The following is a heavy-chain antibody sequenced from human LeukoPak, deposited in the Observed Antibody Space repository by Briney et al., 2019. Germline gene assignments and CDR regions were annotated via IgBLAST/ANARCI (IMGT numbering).Heavy chain of an antibody. CDR3: ARGRPLDY. CDR1: GYSISTAYF. CDR2: IHHTGNT. D-gene: IGHD1-1*01. V-gene: IGHV4-38-2*02. Sequence: SETLSLTCNVSGYSISTAYFWGWIRQPPGKGLEWIGSIHHTGNTYYNPSLKSRVTMSVDTSENQFSLKLRSVTAAGTAVYYCARGRPLDYWGPGTLVTVSS. J-gene: IGHJ4*02.